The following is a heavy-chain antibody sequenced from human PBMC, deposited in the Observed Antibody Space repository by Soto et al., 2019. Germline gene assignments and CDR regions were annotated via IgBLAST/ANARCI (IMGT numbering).Heavy chain of an antibody. J-gene: IGHJ6*02. CDR3: ARAGRGSSSQTGVYYYGMDV. CDR2: IYYSGSTNYNP. Sequence: SDTLSLTCTVSGGSLSSYYWSWIRPPPGKGLEWIGFIYYSGSTNYNPNYNPSLKRRVTISVDTSKNQCSLKLSSVTAADTAVYYCARAGRGSSSQTGVYYYGMDVWGQGTTVTVSS. D-gene: IGHD6-6*01. CDR1: GGSLSSYY. V-gene: IGHV4-59*01.